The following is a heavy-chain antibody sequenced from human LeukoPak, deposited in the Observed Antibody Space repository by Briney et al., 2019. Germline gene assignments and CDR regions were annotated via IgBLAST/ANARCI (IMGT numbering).Heavy chain of an antibody. D-gene: IGHD3-10*01. V-gene: IGHV1-2*02. Sequence: ASVKVSCKASGYTFTSYGISWVRQAPGQGLEWMGWINPNSGGTNYAQKFQGRVTMTRDTSISTAYMELSRLRSDDTAVYYCARAPLWFGDMPEGVWGKGTTVTVSS. J-gene: IGHJ6*04. CDR3: ARAPLWFGDMPEGV. CDR1: GYTFTSYG. CDR2: INPNSGGT.